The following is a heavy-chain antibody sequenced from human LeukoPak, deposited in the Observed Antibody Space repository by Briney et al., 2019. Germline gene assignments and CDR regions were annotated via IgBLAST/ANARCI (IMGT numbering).Heavy chain of an antibody. V-gene: IGHV4-34*01. CDR1: GGSFSGYY. CDR3: AISRGYSYGYAFGY. CDR2: INHSGST. Sequence: SETLSLTCAVYGGSFSGYYWSWIRQPPGKGLEWIGEINHSGSTNYNPSLKSRVTISVDTSKNQFSLKLSSVTAADTAVYYCAISRGYSYGYAFGYWGKGTLVTVSS. J-gene: IGHJ4*02. D-gene: IGHD5-18*01.